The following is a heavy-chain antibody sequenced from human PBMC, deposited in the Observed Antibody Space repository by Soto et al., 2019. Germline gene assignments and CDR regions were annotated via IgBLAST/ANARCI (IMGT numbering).Heavy chain of an antibody. Sequence: SVKVSCKASGGTFSSYAISWVRQAPGQGLEWMGGIIPIFGTANYAQKFQGRVTITADESTSTAYMELSSLRSEDTAVYYCARFRYDILTGSPYYFDYWGQGXLVTVYS. J-gene: IGHJ4*02. D-gene: IGHD3-9*01. CDR1: GGTFSSYA. CDR3: ARFRYDILTGSPYYFDY. V-gene: IGHV1-69*13. CDR2: IIPIFGTA.